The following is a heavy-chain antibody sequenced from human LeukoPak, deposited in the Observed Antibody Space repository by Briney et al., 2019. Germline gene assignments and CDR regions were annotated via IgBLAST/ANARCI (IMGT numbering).Heavy chain of an antibody. D-gene: IGHD6-19*01. CDR2: MSAGGTST. CDR1: GFTFSIYA. CDR3: AKDAGVAGRIRAFDY. V-gene: IGHV3-23*01. Sequence: GGSLRLSCVASGFTFSIYAMSWVRQAPGKGLEWVSAMSAGGTSTYYADSVKGRFTISRDNPKNTLYLHMNSLRAEDTAVYYCAKDAGVAGRIRAFDYWGQGTLVTVSS. J-gene: IGHJ4*02.